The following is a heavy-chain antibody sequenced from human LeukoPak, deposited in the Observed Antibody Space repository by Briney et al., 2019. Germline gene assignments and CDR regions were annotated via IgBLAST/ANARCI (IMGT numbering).Heavy chain of an antibody. Sequence: SETLSLTCTVSGGSISNAYWSWIRQPPGRGLEWIGYIYPSGSTNYHPSLKSRVTISVDTSKNHFALNLNSVTAADTAVYYCAKSYFDYSTYYSYYFNLWGQGALVPSPQ. CDR3: AKSYFDYSTYYSYYFNL. D-gene: IGHD4-11*01. J-gene: IGHJ4*02. CDR2: IYPSGST. V-gene: IGHV4-4*09. CDR1: GGSISNAY.